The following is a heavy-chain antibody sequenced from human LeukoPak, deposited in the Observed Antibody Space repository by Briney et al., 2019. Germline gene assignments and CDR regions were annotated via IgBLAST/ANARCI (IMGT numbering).Heavy chain of an antibody. V-gene: IGHV1-2*02. CDR3: ARGSFSADAPLVLDYFHH. CDR2: INPNSGGT. CDR1: GYTFTGYY. D-gene: IGHD5-18*01. Sequence: GASVKVSCKASGYTFTGYYIHWVRQAPRQGLEWMGWINPNSGGTNYAQKFQGRVTMTRDTSISTAYMELSRLKSDDTAVYYCARGSFSADAPLVLDYFHHWGQGTLVTVSS. J-gene: IGHJ1*01.